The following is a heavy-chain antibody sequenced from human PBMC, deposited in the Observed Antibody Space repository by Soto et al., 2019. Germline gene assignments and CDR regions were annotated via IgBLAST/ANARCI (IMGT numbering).Heavy chain of an antibody. Sequence: SETLSLTCTVSGGSISSYFWSWIRQPPGKGLEWVGYLSDRGSTSYNPSLKSRVTISVDTSKNQFSLKLTSVTAADTAVYYCARATRTRNWFDPWGQGTLVTVSS. CDR2: LSDRGST. J-gene: IGHJ5*02. CDR1: GGSISSYF. CDR3: ARATRTRNWFDP. V-gene: IGHV4-59*01.